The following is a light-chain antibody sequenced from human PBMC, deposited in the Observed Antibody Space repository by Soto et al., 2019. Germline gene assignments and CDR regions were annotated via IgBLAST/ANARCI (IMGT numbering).Light chain of an antibody. CDR3: GTWDSSLSAGM. CDR2: DIN. Sequence: QSVLTQPPSVSAAPGQKVTISCSGSSSNIGNNYVSWYQQLPGTAPKLLIYDINKRPSGIPDRFSGSKSGTSATLGITGLQTGDEADYYCGTWDSSLSAGMFGGGTKLTVL. V-gene: IGLV1-51*01. CDR1: SSNIGNNY. J-gene: IGLJ3*02.